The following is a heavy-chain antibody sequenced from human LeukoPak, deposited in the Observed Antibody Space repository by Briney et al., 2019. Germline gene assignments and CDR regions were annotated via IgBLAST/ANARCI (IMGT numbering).Heavy chain of an antibody. CDR3: ARVLAAAAHFDY. D-gene: IGHD6-13*01. V-gene: IGHV4-39*01. J-gene: IGHJ4*02. CDR2: ISYTGST. Sequence: KSSETLSLTCTVSGGSISSSSSYWGWIRQPPGKGLEWIGSISYTGSTYYNPSLKSRVTISVDTSKNQFSLKLSSVTAADTAVYYCARVLAAAAHFDYWGQGTLVTASS. CDR1: GGSISSSSSY.